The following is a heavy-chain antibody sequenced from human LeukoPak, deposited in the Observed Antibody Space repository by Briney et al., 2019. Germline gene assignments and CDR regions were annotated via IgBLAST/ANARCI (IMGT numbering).Heavy chain of an antibody. CDR3: ARTGYDYVWGSYRPYYYYYMDV. J-gene: IGHJ6*03. CDR1: GYTFTGYY. CDR2: INPNSGGT. V-gene: IGHV1-2*02. Sequence: GASVKVSCKASGYTFTGYYMHWVRQAPGQGLEWMGWINPNSGGTNYAQKFQGRVTMTRDTSISTAYMELSRLRSDDTAVYYCARTGYDYVWGSYRPYYYYYMDVWGKGTTVTISS. D-gene: IGHD3-16*02.